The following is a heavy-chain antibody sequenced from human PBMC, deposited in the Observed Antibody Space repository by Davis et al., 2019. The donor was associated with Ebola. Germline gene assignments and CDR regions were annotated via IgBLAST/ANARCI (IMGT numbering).Heavy chain of an antibody. V-gene: IGHV4-4*02. CDR2: IYHSGRT. CDR1: GGSFSSSNW. D-gene: IGHD3-16*01. Sequence: SETLSLTCAVSGGSFSSSNWWSWVRQPPGKGLEWIGEIYHSGRTNYNPSLKSRVTISVDTSKNQFSLQLSSVTAANTAVYYCVRGPITGVGYFDLWGRGTLVSVSS. J-gene: IGHJ2*01. CDR3: VRGPITGVGYFDL.